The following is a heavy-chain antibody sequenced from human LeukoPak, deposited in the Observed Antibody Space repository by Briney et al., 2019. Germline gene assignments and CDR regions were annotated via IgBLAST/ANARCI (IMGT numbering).Heavy chain of an antibody. V-gene: IGHV4-39*01. CDR2: IYYSGST. D-gene: IGHD5-24*01. CDR3: ARHRSRWLQFIDY. Sequence: SETLSLTCTVSGGSISSSSYYWGWIRQPPGKGLEWTGSIYYSGSTYYNPSLKSRVTISVDTSKNQFSLKLSSVTAADTAVYYCARHRSRWLQFIDYWGQGTLVTVSS. J-gene: IGHJ4*02. CDR1: GGSISSSSYY.